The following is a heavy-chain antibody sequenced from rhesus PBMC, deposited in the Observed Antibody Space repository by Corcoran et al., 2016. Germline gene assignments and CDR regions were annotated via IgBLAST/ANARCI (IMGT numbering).Heavy chain of an antibody. Sequence: QVQLQESGPGLVKPSETLSLTCAVSGGSISDDYYWGWIRQPPGKGLELIGYFDGSGGGTNYNPSLKNRATLSIDTSRNQFSLKLSAVTAADTAVYYCARVPGYFDYWGQGVLVTVSS. CDR3: ARVPGYFDY. J-gene: IGHJ4*01. CDR1: GGSISDDYY. CDR2: FDGSGGGT. V-gene: IGHV4-106*01.